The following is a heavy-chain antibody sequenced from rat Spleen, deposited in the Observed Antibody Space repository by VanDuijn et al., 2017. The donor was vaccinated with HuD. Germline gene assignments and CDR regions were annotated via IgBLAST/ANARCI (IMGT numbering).Heavy chain of an antibody. CDR3: ARAGYLRDWYFDF. Sequence: EVQLVESGGGLVQPGRSLKLSCAASGFTFSDYYMAWFPQAPKKGLEWVASISYEGSSTYYGDSVKGRFTISRDDAKSTLYLQMDSLRSEDTATYHCARAGYLRDWYFDFWGPGAMVTVSS. CDR2: ISYEGSST. CDR1: GFTFSDYY. V-gene: IGHV5-22*01. J-gene: IGHJ1*01. D-gene: IGHD2-2*01.